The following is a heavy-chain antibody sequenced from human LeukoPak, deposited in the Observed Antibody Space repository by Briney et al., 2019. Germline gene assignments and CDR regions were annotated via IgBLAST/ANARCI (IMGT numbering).Heavy chain of an antibody. CDR1: GGAISSYY. J-gene: IGHJ4*02. CDR2: IYYSGST. D-gene: IGHD3-16*01. V-gene: IGHV4-59*01. Sequence: SETLSLTCTVSGGAISSYYWSWIRQPPGKGLEWIGYIYYSGSTNYNPSLKSRVTISVDTSKNQFSLKLSSATAADTTVVYCGRGGGVRYFDYWGQGTLVTVSS. CDR3: GRGGGVRYFDY.